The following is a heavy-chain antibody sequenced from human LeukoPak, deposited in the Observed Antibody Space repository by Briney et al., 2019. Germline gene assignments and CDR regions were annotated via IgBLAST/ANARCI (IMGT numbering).Heavy chain of an antibody. J-gene: IGHJ6*03. CDR2: INPNSGGT. CDR3: ARDLVDTAMGYYYYYYMDV. D-gene: IGHD5-18*01. V-gene: IGHV1-2*02. CDR1: GYTFTSYY. Sequence: ASVKVSCKASGYTFTSYYMHWVRQAPGQGLEWMGWINPNSGGTNYAQKFQGRVTMTRDTSISTAYMELSRLRSDDTAVYYCARDLVDTAMGYYYYYYMDVWGKGTTVTVSS.